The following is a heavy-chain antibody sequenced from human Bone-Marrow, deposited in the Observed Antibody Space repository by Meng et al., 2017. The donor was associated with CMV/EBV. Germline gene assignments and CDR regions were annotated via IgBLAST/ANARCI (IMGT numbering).Heavy chain of an antibody. CDR3: AKGEVLLWFGELIY. J-gene: IGHJ4*02. Sequence: GESLKISCAASGFTFDDYGMSWVRQAPGKGLEWVSGINWNGGSTGYADSVKGRFTISRDNAKNSLYLQMNSLRAEDTALYYCAKGEVLLWFGELIYWGQGTLVTVSS. V-gene: IGHV3-20*04. D-gene: IGHD3-10*01. CDR1: GFTFDDYG. CDR2: INWNGGST.